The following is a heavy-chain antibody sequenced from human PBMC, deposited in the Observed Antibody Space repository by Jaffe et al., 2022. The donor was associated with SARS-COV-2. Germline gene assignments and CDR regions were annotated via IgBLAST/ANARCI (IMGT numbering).Heavy chain of an antibody. CDR3: ARRYNTNWSHGF. D-gene: IGHD6-13*01. J-gene: IGHJ4*02. CDR1: GFTVSGNY. Sequence: EVQLVESGGGLVQPGGSLRLSCAASGFTVSGNYMSWVRQAPGKGLEWVSIIYSGGGTYYADSVRGRFTISRDNSENTVYLQMNSLKPEDAAVYYCARRYNTNWSHGFWGQGTLVTVSS. CDR2: IYSGGGT. V-gene: IGHV3-66*02.